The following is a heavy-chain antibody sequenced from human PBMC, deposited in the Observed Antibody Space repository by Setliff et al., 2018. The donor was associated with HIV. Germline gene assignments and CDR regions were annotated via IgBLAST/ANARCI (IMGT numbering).Heavy chain of an antibody. CDR3: ARGYCTNAVCSDAFDI. CDR1: GYTFTNYA. J-gene: IGHJ3*02. CDR2: ISAYNGNT. V-gene: IGHV1-18*01. Sequence: ASVKVSCKASGYTFTNYAIHWVRQAPGQGLEWMGWISAYNGNTNYPQKFQGRVTMTTDTSTSTAYMELRSLRSDDTAVYYCARGYCTNAVCSDAFDIWGQGTMVTVS. D-gene: IGHD2-8*01.